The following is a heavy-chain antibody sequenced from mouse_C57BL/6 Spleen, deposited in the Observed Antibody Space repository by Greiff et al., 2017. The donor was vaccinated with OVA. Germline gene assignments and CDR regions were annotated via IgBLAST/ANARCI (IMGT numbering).Heavy chain of an antibody. CDR3: ARRGGNYAWFAY. CDR2: ISNGGGST. V-gene: IGHV5-12*01. J-gene: IGHJ3*01. Sequence: EVKLVESGGGLVQPGGSLKLSCAASGFTFSDYYMYWVRQTPEKRLEWVAYISNGGGSTYYPDTVKGRFTISRDNAKNTLYLQMSRLKSEDTAMYYCARRGGNYAWFAYWGQGTLVTVSA. CDR1: GFTFSDYY. D-gene: IGHD2-1*01.